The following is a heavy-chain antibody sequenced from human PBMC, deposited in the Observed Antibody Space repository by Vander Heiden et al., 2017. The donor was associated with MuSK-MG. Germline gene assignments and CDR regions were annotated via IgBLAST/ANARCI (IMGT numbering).Heavy chain of an antibody. CDR1: GGSFSGYY. Sequence: QVQLQQWGAGLLKPSETLSLTCAVYGGSFSGYYWSGIRQPPGKGLEWIGEINHSGSTNYTPSLKSRVTISVDTSKNQFSLKLSSVTAADTAVYYCASSVVVTASNWFDPWGQGTLVTVSS. CDR3: ASSVVVTASNWFDP. V-gene: IGHV4-34*01. J-gene: IGHJ5*02. D-gene: IGHD2-21*02. CDR2: INHSGST.